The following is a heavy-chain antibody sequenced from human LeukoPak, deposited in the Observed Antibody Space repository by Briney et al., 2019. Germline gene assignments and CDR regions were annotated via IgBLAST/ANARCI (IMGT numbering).Heavy chain of an antibody. CDR3: ARRRYYDSSGYFGGRYYYYMDV. CDR1: GYTFTSYG. V-gene: IGHV1-18*01. D-gene: IGHD3-22*01. Sequence: ASVKVSCKASGYTFTSYGISWVRQAPGQGLEWMGWISAYNGNTNYAQKLQGRVTMTTDTSTSTAYMELRSLRSDDTAVYYCARRRYYDSSGYFGGRYYYYMDVWGKGTTVTISS. J-gene: IGHJ6*03. CDR2: ISAYNGNT.